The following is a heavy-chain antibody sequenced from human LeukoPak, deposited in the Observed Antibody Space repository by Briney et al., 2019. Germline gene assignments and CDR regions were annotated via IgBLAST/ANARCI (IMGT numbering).Heavy chain of an antibody. Sequence: GASVKVSCKASGYTFTGYYMHWVRQAPGQGLEWMGWINPNSGGTNYAQKFQGRVTMTRDTSISTAYMELSRLRSDDTAVYYCARAGGDNWNYADHFDYWGQGTLFTVSS. CDR3: ARAGGDNWNYADHFDY. J-gene: IGHJ4*02. D-gene: IGHD1-7*01. CDR1: GYTFTGYY. CDR2: INPNSGGT. V-gene: IGHV1-2*02.